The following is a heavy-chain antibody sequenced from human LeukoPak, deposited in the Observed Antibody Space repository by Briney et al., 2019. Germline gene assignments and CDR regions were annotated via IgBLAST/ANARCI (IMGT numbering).Heavy chain of an antibody. CDR3: ARGTPYSGYLVY. CDR2: IKQDGSER. J-gene: IGHJ4*02. V-gene: IGHV3-7*03. Sequence: GGSLRLSCAASGFTFNSYWMSWVRQAPGKGLEWVANIKQDGSERNYVDSVKGRFTVSRDNAKNSLYLQMNSLRAEDTAVYYCARGTPYSGYLVYWGQGTLVTVSS. D-gene: IGHD3-22*01. CDR1: GFTFNSYW.